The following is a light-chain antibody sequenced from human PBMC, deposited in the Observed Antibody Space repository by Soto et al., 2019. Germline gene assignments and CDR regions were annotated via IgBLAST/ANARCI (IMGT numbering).Light chain of an antibody. J-gene: IGLJ2*01. CDR1: SSDGGGYNY. CDR2: EVT. CDR3: NSFAGGGNPVL. Sequence: QSALTQPPSASGSLGQSVTISCTGTSSDGGGYNYVSWHQQHPCKALKAMIYEVTKRPPGVPDRFSGSKSGNTASLTVSGLQAEDEADYYCNSFAGGGNPVLLGGGTKLTVL. V-gene: IGLV2-8*01.